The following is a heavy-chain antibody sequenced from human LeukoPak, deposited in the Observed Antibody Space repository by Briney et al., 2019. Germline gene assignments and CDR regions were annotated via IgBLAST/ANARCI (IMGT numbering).Heavy chain of an antibody. CDR1: GFTLSSYW. J-gene: IGHJ1*01. CDR2: IKSDGRT. CDR3: ARAPSEIGGYYPEYFRH. V-gene: IGHV3-74*01. D-gene: IGHD3-22*01. Sequence: GGSLRLSCAASGFTLSSYWMHWVRQAPGKGLVWVSRIKSDGRTNYADSVKGRFTIPRDNAKNTVSLQMNSLRAEDTGVYYCARAPSEIGGYYPEYFRHWGQGPLVIVSS.